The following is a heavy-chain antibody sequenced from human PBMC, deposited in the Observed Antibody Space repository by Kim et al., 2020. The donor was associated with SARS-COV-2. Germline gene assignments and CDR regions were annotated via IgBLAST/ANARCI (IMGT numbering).Heavy chain of an antibody. J-gene: IGHJ4*02. CDR3: AKGHSYASSGPLDY. V-gene: IGHV3-23*01. D-gene: IGHD3-22*01. CDR2: ISGSGGST. CDR1: GFPFSSYA. Sequence: GGSLRLSCAASGFPFSSYAMSWVRQAPGKGLEWVSVISGSGGSTYYADSVKGGFTISRDNSKNTRYLQMNSLRAEDTAVYYCAKGHSYASSGPLDYWGQGTLVPVSS.